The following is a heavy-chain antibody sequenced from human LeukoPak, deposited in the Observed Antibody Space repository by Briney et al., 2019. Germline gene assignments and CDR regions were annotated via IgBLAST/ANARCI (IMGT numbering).Heavy chain of an antibody. Sequence: SQTLSLTCAISGDSVSSNSAAWNWIRQSPSKGLEWPGRTYYRSKWYNDYAVSVKSRITINPDTSKNQFSLQLNSVTPEDTAVYYCAREENWTHAQDAFDIWGQGTMVTVSS. D-gene: IGHD1-1*01. CDR2: TYYRSKWYN. J-gene: IGHJ3*02. V-gene: IGHV6-1*01. CDR3: AREENWTHAQDAFDI. CDR1: GDSVSSNSAA.